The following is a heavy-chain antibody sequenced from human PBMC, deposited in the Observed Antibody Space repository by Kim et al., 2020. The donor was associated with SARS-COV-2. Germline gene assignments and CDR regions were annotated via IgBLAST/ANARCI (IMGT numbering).Heavy chain of an antibody. CDR3: ARVFGVDTAMDLRFDY. V-gene: IGHV4-34*01. Sequence: SETLSLTCAVYGGSFSGYYWSWIRQPPGKGLEWIGEINHSGSTNYNPSLKSRVTISVDTSKNQFSLKLSSVTAADTAVYYCARVFGVDTAMDLRFDYWGQGTLVTVSS. J-gene: IGHJ4*02. D-gene: IGHD5-18*01. CDR2: INHSGST. CDR1: GGSFSGYY.